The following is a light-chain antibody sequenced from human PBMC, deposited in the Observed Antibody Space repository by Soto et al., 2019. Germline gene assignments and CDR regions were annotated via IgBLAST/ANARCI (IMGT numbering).Light chain of an antibody. CDR1: QSISSR. V-gene: IGKV1-5*03. CDR2: KAS. Sequence: DIRMTHSPSTLSASVGDRVTITCRASQSISSRLAWYQQKSGKAPKLLIYKASSLESGVPSRFSGSGSETEFILTISSLQPDDFATYYCQQYNSYFPTFGQGTKVEIK. CDR3: QQYNSYFPT. J-gene: IGKJ1*01.